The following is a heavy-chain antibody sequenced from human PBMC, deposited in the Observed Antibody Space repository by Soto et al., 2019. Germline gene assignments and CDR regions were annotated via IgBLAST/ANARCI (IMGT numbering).Heavy chain of an antibody. CDR2: INHSGST. CDR3: ARGWDIVVVPAVIQNYYYGMDV. CDR1: GGSFSGYY. Sequence: SETLSLTCAVYGGSFSGYYWSWIRQPPGKGLEWIGEINHSGSTNYNPSLKSRVTISVDTSKNQFSLKLSSVTAADTAVYYCARGWDIVVVPAVIQNYYYGMDVWGQGTTVTVSS. D-gene: IGHD2-2*02. J-gene: IGHJ6*02. V-gene: IGHV4-34*01.